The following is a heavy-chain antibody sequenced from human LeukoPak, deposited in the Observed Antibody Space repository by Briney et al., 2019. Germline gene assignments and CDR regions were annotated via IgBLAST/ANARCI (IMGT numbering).Heavy chain of an antibody. V-gene: IGHV3-7*01. CDR3: ARAASTGTVDY. Sequence: GGSLRLSCAASGFTFSIYWMSWVRQAPGKGLEWVANINQGGSEKYYVDSVEGRFTISRDNAKNSLYLQMNSLRAEDTALYYCARAASTGTVDYWGQGTLVTVSS. J-gene: IGHJ4*02. D-gene: IGHD6-13*01. CDR2: INQGGSEK. CDR1: GFTFSIYW.